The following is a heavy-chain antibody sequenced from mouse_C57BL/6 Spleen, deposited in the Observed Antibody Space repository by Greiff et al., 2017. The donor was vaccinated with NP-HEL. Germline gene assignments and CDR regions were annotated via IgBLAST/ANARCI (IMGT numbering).Heavy chain of an antibody. V-gene: IGHV1-81*01. D-gene: IGHD1-1*01. CDR3: AIEGNTTAVEGFDY. CDR1: GYTFTSYG. CDR2: IYPRSGNN. Sequence: VKLMESGAELARPGASVKLSCKASGYTFTSYGISWVKQRTGQGLEWIGEIYPRSGNNYYNEKFKGQATLTADKSSSTAYMELRRLTSEDSSVYFSAIEGNTTAVEGFDYWGQGTTLTVSS. J-gene: IGHJ2*01.